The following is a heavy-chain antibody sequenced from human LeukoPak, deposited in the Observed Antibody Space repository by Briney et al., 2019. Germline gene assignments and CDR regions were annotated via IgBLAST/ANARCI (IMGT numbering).Heavy chain of an antibody. J-gene: IGHJ4*02. Sequence: GGSLILSCAASGFTFSNSAMHWVRQAPGKGLEWVAVISYDGSNEYYADSVKGRFTVSRDNSKNTLLLHMDSLRAEDSAVYYCARGQSGYTSSWPDYWGQGTLVTVSS. CDR2: ISYDGSNE. D-gene: IGHD6-13*01. V-gene: IGHV3-30-3*01. CDR3: ARGQSGYTSSWPDY. CDR1: GFTFSNSA.